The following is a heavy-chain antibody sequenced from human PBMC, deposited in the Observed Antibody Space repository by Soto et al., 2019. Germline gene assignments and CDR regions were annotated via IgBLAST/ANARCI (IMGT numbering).Heavy chain of an antibody. CDR1: GFTFSSYA. J-gene: IGHJ5*02. V-gene: IGHV3-23*01. Sequence: LRLSCAASGFTFSSYALSWVRQAPGEGLQWVSTISGSGGSTYYADSVRGRFTISRDNSKNTLYLQMNSLRAEDTAVYYCAKVTGTTYNWFDPWGQGTLVTVSS. CDR3: AKVTGTTYNWFDP. CDR2: ISGSGGST. D-gene: IGHD1-7*01.